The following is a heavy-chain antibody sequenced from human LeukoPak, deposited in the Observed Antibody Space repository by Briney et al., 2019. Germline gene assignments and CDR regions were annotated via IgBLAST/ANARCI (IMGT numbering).Heavy chain of an antibody. CDR1: GGTFSSYA. V-gene: IGHV1-2*06. CDR3: AREIVVVPAATRRRGLDP. D-gene: IGHD2-2*01. J-gene: IGHJ5*02. Sequence: ASVKVSCKASGGTFSSYAISWVRQAPGQGLEWMGRINPNSGGTNNAQKFQGRVTMTRDTSISTAYMELSRLRSDDTAVYYCAREIVVVPAATRRRGLDPWGQGTLVTVSS. CDR2: INPNSGGT.